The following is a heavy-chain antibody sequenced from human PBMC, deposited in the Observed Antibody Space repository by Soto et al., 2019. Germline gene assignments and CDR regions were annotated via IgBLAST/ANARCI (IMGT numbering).Heavy chain of an antibody. V-gene: IGHV3-74*01. D-gene: IGHD3-22*01. J-gene: IGHJ6*01. CDR2: TNSDGSTT. CDR1: GFHCSRSV. Sequence: PGGSTRLSGASAGFHCSRSVMRLVRKAPGKGLVWVARTNSDGSTTTYAEFAKGRFTVSRDNAKNTLYLQMNSLRAEDTAVYYCAKAIVYYGLDVCGQGTTV. CDR3: AKAIVYYGLDV.